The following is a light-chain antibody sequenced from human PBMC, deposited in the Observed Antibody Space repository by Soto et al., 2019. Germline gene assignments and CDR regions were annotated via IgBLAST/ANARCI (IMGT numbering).Light chain of an antibody. J-gene: IGLJ1*01. CDR1: SSNIGAGYD. CDR2: GNS. Sequence: QSVLTQPPSVSGAPGRRVTSSCTGSSSNIGAGYDVHWYQQLPGTAPKLLIYGNSNRPSGVPDRFSGSKSGTSASLAITGLQAEDEADYYCQSYDSSLSGSAYVFGTGTKVTVL. CDR3: QSYDSSLSGSAYV. V-gene: IGLV1-40*01.